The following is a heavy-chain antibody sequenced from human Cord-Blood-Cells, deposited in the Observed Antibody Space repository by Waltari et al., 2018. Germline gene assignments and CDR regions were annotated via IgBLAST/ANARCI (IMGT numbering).Heavy chain of an antibody. Sequence: QLQLQESGSGLVKPSQTLSLTCAVSGGSISSGGYSWSWIRQPPGKGLEWIGYIYHRRSTYYNPSLKSRVTISGDRSKNQFSLKLSSVTAADTAVYYCARGQALIGDAFDIWGQGTMVTVSS. D-gene: IGHD2-8*01. CDR1: GGSISSGGYS. V-gene: IGHV4-30-2*01. J-gene: IGHJ3*02. CDR2: IYHRRST. CDR3: ARGQALIGDAFDI.